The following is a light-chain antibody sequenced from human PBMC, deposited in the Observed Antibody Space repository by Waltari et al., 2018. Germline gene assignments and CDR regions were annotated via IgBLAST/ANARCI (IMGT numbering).Light chain of an antibody. Sequence: QSALTQPPSASGSPGQSVTISCTGTSGDVGGYNYFSWYQQHPGKAPSLMLYAVSNRPSGVPDRFSGSKSGNTASLTVSGLQAEDEADYYCSSYAGSNTFVFGAGTRVTVL. CDR1: SGDVGGYNY. CDR3: SSYAGSNTFV. J-gene: IGLJ1*01. CDR2: AVS. V-gene: IGLV2-8*01.